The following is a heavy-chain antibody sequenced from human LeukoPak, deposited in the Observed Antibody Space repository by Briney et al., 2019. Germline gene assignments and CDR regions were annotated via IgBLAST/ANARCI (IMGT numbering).Heavy chain of an antibody. J-gene: IGHJ4*02. V-gene: IGHV3-21*01. CDR2: ISSSSYI. D-gene: IGHD3-9*01. Sequence: GGSLRLSCAASGFTFSSYSMNWVRQAPGKGLEWVSSISSSSYIYYADSVKGRFTISRDNAKNSLYLQMNSLRAEDTAVYYCARDGDILTGYYNGYFDYWGQGTLVTVSS. CDR1: GFTFSSYS. CDR3: ARDGDILTGYYNGYFDY.